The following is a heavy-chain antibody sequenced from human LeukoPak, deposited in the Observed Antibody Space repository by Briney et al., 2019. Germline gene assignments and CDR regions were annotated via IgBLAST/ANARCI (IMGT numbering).Heavy chain of an antibody. Sequence: ASVKVSCKASGYTFTGYYMHWVRQAPGQGLEWMGWINPNSGGTNYAQKVQGRVTMTRDTSITTAYMELSGLRSDDTAVYYCARNDILTANDYWGQGTLVTVSS. D-gene: IGHD3-9*01. J-gene: IGHJ4*02. V-gene: IGHV1-2*02. CDR1: GYTFTGYY. CDR2: INPNSGGT. CDR3: ARNDILTANDY.